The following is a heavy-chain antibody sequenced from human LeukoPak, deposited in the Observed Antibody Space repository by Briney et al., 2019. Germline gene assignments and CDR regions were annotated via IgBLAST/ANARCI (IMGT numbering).Heavy chain of an antibody. CDR2: ISYGGSNK. CDR3: AKDHRVGATPPRIDY. V-gene: IGHV3-30*18. D-gene: IGHD1-26*01. CDR1: GFTFSSYG. J-gene: IGHJ4*02. Sequence: SGGSLRLSCAASGFTFSSYGMHWVRQAPGKGLEWVAVISYGGSNKYYADSVKGRFTISRDNSKNTLYLQMNSLRAEDTAVYYCAKDHRVGATPPRIDYWGQGTLVTVSS.